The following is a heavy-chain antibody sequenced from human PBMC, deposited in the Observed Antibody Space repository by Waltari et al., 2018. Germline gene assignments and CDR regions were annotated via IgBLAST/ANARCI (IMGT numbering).Heavy chain of an antibody. CDR2: VYYSGKS. CDR3: VRDPPAAPSD. D-gene: IGHD2-2*01. Sequence: QLQLQESGPGLVKPSETLSLTCTVSGGSITTGSHYWGWIRQPPGKGLAWVGSVYYSGKSPYNPPLESRVAISVDTSKNQFSLKVTSVTAADTAVYYCVRDPPAAPSDWGRGTLVIVSS. CDR1: GGSITTGSHY. J-gene: IGHJ4*02. V-gene: IGHV4-39*07.